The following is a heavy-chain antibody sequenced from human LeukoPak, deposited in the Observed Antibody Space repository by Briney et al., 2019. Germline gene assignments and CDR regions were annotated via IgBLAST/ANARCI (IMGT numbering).Heavy chain of an antibody. CDR1: GGSFSGYY. V-gene: IGHV4-34*01. D-gene: IGHD6-13*01. CDR2: INHSGST. J-gene: IGHJ4*02. CDR3: ARNVGIAAVGTPPFDY. Sequence: SETLSLTCAVYGGSFSGYYWSWIRQLPGKGLEWIGEINHSGSTNYNPSLKSRVTISVDTSKNQFSLKLSSVTAADTAVYYCARNVGIAAVGTPPFDYWGQGTLVTVSS.